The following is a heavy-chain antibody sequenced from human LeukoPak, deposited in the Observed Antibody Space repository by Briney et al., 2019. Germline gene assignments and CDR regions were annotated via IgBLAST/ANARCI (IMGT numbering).Heavy chain of an antibody. J-gene: IGHJ5*02. V-gene: IGHV3-21*01. CDR3: ARDLRYSSSWSNWFDP. Sequence: GGSLRLSCAASGFTFSSYSMNWVRQAPGKGLEWVSSSSSSSSYIYYADSVKGRFTISRDNAKNSLYLQMNSLRAEDTAVYYCARDLRYSSSWSNWFDPWGQGTLVTVSS. CDR1: GFTFSSYS. D-gene: IGHD6-13*01. CDR2: SSSSSSYI.